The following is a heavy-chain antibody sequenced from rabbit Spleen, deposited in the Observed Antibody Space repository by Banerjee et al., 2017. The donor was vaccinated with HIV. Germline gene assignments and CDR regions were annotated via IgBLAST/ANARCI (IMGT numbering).Heavy chain of an antibody. CDR1: GIDFSNYYY. D-gene: IGHD2-1*01. V-gene: IGHV1S45*01. CDR3: ARDLVGVIGWNFYL. Sequence: QEQLEESGGGLVKPGGTLTLTCKASGIDFSNYYYIFWVRQAPGKGLEWIACTAGGRSSFTYYATWASGRFTISRTSSTTVTLRMTSLTAADRATYFCARDLVGVIGWNFYLWGPGTLVTVS. J-gene: IGHJ4*01. CDR2: TAGGRSSFT.